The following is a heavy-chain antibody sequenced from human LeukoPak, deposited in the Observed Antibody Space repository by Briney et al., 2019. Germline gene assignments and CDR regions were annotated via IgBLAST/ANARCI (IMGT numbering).Heavy chain of an antibody. CDR3: ARVGPPYYYDSSGYPSAHFDY. V-gene: IGHV4-59*01. Sequence: SETLSLTCTVSGGSISSYYWSWIRQPPGKGLEWIGYIYYSGSTDYNPSLKSRVTTSVDTSKNQFSLKLSSVTAADTAVYYCARVGPPYYYDSSGYPSAHFDYWGQGTLVTVSS. J-gene: IGHJ4*02. D-gene: IGHD3-22*01. CDR1: GGSISSYY. CDR2: IYYSGST.